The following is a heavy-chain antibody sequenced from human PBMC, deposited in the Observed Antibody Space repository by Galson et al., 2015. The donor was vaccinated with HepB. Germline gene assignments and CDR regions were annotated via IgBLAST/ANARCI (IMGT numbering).Heavy chain of an antibody. J-gene: IGHJ3*02. D-gene: IGHD4-17*01. CDR2: TYYRSKWYK. Sequence: CAISGDSVSSNSAAWNWIRQSPSRGLEWLGRTYYRSKWYKVYAVSVKSRISISVDTSKNQFSLQLNSVTPEDTAVYYCARAGDYGDLPFDIWGQGTMVTVSS. CDR3: ARAGDYGDLPFDI. CDR1: GDSVSSNSAA. V-gene: IGHV6-1*01.